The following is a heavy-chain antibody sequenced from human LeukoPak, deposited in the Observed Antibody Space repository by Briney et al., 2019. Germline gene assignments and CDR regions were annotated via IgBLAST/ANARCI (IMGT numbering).Heavy chain of an antibody. Sequence: SETLSLTCTFSGGSISSYHWNWIRQTPRKGLEWMGYMYYTGVSNYNPSLKSRVAITVDSSKNQFSLKVTAVTAADTAIYYCTTIKRGDIFGYFDFWGQGVLVTVSS. CDR1: GGSISSYH. J-gene: IGHJ4*02. CDR2: MYYTGVS. V-gene: IGHV4-59*01. CDR3: TTIKRGDIFGYFDF. D-gene: IGHD5-18*01.